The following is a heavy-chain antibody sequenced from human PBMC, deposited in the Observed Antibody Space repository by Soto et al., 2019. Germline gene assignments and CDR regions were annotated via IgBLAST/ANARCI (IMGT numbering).Heavy chain of an antibody. V-gene: IGHV3-53*01. J-gene: IGHJ3*02. CDR1: GFTVSSNY. Sequence: EVQLVESGGGLIQPGGSLRLSCAASGFTVSSNYMSWVRQAPGKGLEWVSIIYSGGSTYYADSVKGRFTISRDNSKNTLYLQMNSLRNEDTAVYYCARYCSGGSCYSNYAFDIWGQGTMVTVSS. CDR2: IYSGGST. D-gene: IGHD2-15*01. CDR3: ARYCSGGSCYSNYAFDI.